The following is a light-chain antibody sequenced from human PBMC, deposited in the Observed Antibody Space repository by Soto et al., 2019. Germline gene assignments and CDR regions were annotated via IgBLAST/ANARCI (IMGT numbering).Light chain of an antibody. V-gene: IGKV1-5*03. CDR2: KAS. Sequence: DIQMTQSPSTLSASVGDRVTITCRASQSIGSWLAWYQQQPGKAPKSLIYKASSLESGVPSRFSGSGSGTEFTLTISSLQPDDFATYYCQQYFTYSQMFGQGTKVEIK. J-gene: IGKJ1*01. CDR3: QQYFTYSQM. CDR1: QSIGSW.